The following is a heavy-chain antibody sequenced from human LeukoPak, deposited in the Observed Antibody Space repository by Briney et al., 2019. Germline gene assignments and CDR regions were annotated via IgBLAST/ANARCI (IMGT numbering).Heavy chain of an antibody. CDR3: AKYGLVGATRWFDP. D-gene: IGHD1-26*01. CDR1: GFTFRSYA. V-gene: IGHV3-23*01. Sequence: RTGGSLRLSCVASGFTFRSYAMSWVRQAPGKGLEWVSTIGTGLDTYYADSVKGRFTISRDNSKNTLFLQMNSLRAEDTAVYYCAKYGLVGATRWFDPWGQGTLVTVSS. J-gene: IGHJ5*02. CDR2: IGTGLDT.